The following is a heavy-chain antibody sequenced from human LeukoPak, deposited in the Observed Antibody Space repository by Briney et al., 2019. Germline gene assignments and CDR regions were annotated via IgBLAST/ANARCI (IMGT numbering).Heavy chain of an antibody. CDR3: ARGPLVSIAARLAYYYYYGMDV. J-gene: IGHJ6*02. CDR1: GGSISSSSYY. D-gene: IGHD6-6*01. CDR2: INHSGST. Sequence: RSETLSLTCTVSGGSISSSSYYWSWIRQPPGKGLEWIGEINHSGSTNYNPSLKSRVTISVDTSKNQFSLKLSSVTAADTAVYYCARGPLVSIAARLAYYYYYGMDVWGQGTTVTVSS. V-gene: IGHV4-39*07.